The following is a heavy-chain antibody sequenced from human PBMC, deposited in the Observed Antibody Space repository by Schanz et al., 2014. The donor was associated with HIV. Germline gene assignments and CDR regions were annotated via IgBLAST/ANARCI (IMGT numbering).Heavy chain of an antibody. D-gene: IGHD2-15*01. V-gene: IGHV3-33*05. CDR3: ARRSSDGGYYDN. Sequence: QVQLVESGGGVVQPGRSLRLSCAASGFTFTSFGMHWVRQAPGKGLDWVAVISYDGSNKYYADSVKGRFTISRDISKNTLYLQMNSLRDEDTAVYYCARRSSDGGYYDNWGQGTLVAVSS. CDR2: ISYDGSNK. J-gene: IGHJ4*02. CDR1: GFTFTSFG.